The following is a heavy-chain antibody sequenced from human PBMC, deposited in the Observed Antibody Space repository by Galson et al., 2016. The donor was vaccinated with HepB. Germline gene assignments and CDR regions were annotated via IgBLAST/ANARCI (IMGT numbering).Heavy chain of an antibody. CDR1: GFTFSSYA. D-gene: IGHD4-17*01. V-gene: IGHV3-30-3*01. Sequence: SLRLSCAASGFTFSSYAMNWVRQAPGKGLEWVALISDDGGNKYYVDSVKGRFTISRDNSKNTLYLQMNSLRAEDTAVYYCARVATVTTFYYYYGMDVRGQGTTVTVSS. CDR3: ARVATVTTFYYYYGMDV. J-gene: IGHJ6*02. CDR2: ISDDGGNK.